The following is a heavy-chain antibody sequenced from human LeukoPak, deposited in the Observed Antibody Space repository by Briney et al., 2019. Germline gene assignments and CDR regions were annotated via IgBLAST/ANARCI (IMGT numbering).Heavy chain of an antibody. Sequence: PGGSLRLSCAASGFTFSSYSMNWVRLAPGKGLEWVSSISSTSTYIYYADSVEGRFTISRDNAKNSLYLQMDSLRAEDTAVYYCVGGITMIRGVTPFYSYGMDVWGQGTTVTVSS. CDR2: ISSTSTYI. D-gene: IGHD3-10*01. CDR3: VGGITMIRGVTPFYSYGMDV. V-gene: IGHV3-21*01. CDR1: GFTFSSYS. J-gene: IGHJ6*02.